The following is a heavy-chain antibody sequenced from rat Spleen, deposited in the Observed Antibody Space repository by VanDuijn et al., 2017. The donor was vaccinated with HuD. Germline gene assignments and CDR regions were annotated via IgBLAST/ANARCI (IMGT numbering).Heavy chain of an antibody. D-gene: IGHD1-9*01. CDR3: GRLGHMGITTYWYVDF. CDR1: GFTFSDYY. CDR2: ISYDGSST. V-gene: IGHV5-29*01. Sequence: EVQLVESDGGLVQPGRSLKLSCAASGFTFSDYYMAWVRQAPTKGLEWVATISYDGSSTYYRDSVKGRFTISRDNAKSTLYLQMDSLRSEDTATYYCGRLGHMGITTYWYVDFWGPGTMVTVSS. J-gene: IGHJ1*01.